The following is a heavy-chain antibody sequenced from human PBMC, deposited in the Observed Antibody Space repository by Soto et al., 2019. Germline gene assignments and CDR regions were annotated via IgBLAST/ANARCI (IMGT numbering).Heavy chain of an antibody. CDR3: ARDVGGFKARFDY. J-gene: IGHJ4*02. CDR2: ISGDGYNA. D-gene: IGHD5-12*01. CDR1: GFIFSDYG. V-gene: IGHV3-23*01. Sequence: GGSLRLSCAASGFIFSDYGMGWVRQTPGKGLEWVSTISGDGYNAHYADSVAGRFTISRDNSKNTLYLQMNSLRAEDTARYYCARDVGGFKARFDYWGQGTQVTVSS.